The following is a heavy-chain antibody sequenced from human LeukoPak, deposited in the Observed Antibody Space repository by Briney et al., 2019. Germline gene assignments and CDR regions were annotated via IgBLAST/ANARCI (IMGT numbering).Heavy chain of an antibody. CDR3: ARGGLTGYSSGWYNFDY. D-gene: IGHD6-19*01. J-gene: IGHJ4*02. CDR1: GFTLSSYW. V-gene: IGHV3-7*01. Sequence: GGSLRLSCAASGFTLSSYWMSWVRQAPGKGLEWVANIKQDGSDKYYVDSVKGRFTISRDNAKNSLYLQMNSLRAEDTAVYYCARGGLTGYSSGWYNFDYWGQGTLVTVSS. CDR2: IKQDGSDK.